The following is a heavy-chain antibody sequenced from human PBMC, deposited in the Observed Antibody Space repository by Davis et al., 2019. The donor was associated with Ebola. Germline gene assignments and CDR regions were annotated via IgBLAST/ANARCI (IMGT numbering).Heavy chain of an antibody. V-gene: IGHV3-23*01. CDR3: AKVGSGWYLDY. CDR2: FSGSGGST. Sequence: GGSLRPSCAAPGFTFRSYPMTWARQAPGKGLEWVSAFSGSGGSTHYADSVKGRFTISRDNSKNTLYLQMNSLRAEDTAVYYCAKVGSGWYLDYWGQGTLVTVSS. D-gene: IGHD6-19*01. CDR1: GFTFRSYP. J-gene: IGHJ4*02.